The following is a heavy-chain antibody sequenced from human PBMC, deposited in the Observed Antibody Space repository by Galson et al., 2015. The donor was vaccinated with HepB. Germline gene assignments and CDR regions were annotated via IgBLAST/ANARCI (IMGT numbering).Heavy chain of an antibody. CDR2: INPSDGYT. CDR3: ARGGGVPNYSDTSGYYSPDAFDI. J-gene: IGHJ3*02. Sequence: SVKVSCKASGYTFTNNYIHWVRQAPGQGLEWMGIINPSDGYTTYAQRFQGRVTVTRDTSTSTVYMELSSLRSEDTAVYYCARGGGVPNYSDTSGYYSPDAFDIWGQGTMVTVSS. CDR1: GYTFTNNY. D-gene: IGHD3-22*01. V-gene: IGHV1-46*03.